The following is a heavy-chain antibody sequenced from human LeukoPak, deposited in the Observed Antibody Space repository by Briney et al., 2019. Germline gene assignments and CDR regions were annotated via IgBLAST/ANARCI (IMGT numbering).Heavy chain of an antibody. V-gene: IGHV1-2*02. CDR2: INPNSGGT. D-gene: IGHD3-9*01. CDR3: ALSSYDILTGYYRY. J-gene: IGHJ4*02. CDR1: GYTFTGYY. Sequence: ASVKVSCKASGYTFTGYYMHWVRQAPGQGLEWMGWINPNSGGTNYAQKFQGRDTMTRDTSISTAYMELSRLRSDDTAVYYCALSSYDILTGYYRYWGQGTLVTVSS.